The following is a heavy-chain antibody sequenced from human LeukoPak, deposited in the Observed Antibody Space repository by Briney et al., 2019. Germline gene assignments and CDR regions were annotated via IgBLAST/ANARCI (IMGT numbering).Heavy chain of an antibody. CDR1: GFTFSSYG. D-gene: IGHD6-6*01. V-gene: IGHV3-33*01. Sequence: PGRSLRLSCAASGFTFSSYGMHWVRQAPGKGLEWVAVIWYDENSKYYGDSVKGRFTISRDNSKNTLYLQMNSLRAEDTAVYYCARDRAGSRSSGFEYWGQGTRVTASS. CDR3: ARDRAGSRSSGFEY. CDR2: IWYDENSK. J-gene: IGHJ4*02.